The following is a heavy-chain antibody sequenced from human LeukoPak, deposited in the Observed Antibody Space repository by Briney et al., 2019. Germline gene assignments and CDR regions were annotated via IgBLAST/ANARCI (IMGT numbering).Heavy chain of an antibody. CDR3: ASTGGYSGESDAFDI. CDR1: GYTFTGYY. J-gene: IGHJ3*02. D-gene: IGHD5-12*01. V-gene: IGHV1-2*02. Sequence: GASVKVSCKASGYTFTGYYMHWVRQAPGQGLEWMGWIKPNSGGTKYAQKFQGRVTITRNTSISTAYMELSSLRSEDTAVYYCASTGGYSGESDAFDIWGQGTMVTVSS. CDR2: IKPNSGGT.